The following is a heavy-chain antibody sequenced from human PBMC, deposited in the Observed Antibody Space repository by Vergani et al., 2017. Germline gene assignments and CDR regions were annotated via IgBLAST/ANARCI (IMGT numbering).Heavy chain of an antibody. CDR3: ARQGGYSYGLDY. CDR2: IYYSGST. J-gene: IGHJ4*02. CDR1: GGSISSSSYY. Sequence: QVQLQESGPGLVKPSETLSLTCTVSGGSISSSSYYWGWIRQPLGKGLEWIGSIYYSGSTYYNPSLKSRVTISVDTSKNQFSLKLSSVTAADTAVYYCARQGGYSYGLDYWGQGTLVTVSS. D-gene: IGHD5-18*01. V-gene: IGHV4-39*01.